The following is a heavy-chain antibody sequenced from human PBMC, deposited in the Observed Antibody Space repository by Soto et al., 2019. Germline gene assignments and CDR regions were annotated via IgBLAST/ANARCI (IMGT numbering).Heavy chain of an antibody. Sequence: QVQLQESGPGLVKPSQTLSLTCTVSGGSISSGGYYWSWIRQHPGKGLEGIGYIYYSGSTYYNPSLKSRVTISVDTYKNQFSLKLSSVTAADTAVYYCARGGVVAAGVFDPWGQGTLVTVSS. CDR2: IYYSGST. CDR1: GGSISSGGYY. V-gene: IGHV4-31*03. CDR3: ARGGVVAAGVFDP. J-gene: IGHJ5*02. D-gene: IGHD2-15*01.